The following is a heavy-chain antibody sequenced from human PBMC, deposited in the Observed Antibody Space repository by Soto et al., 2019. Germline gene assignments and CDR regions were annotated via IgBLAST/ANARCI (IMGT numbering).Heavy chain of an antibody. D-gene: IGHD6-13*01. Sequence: GGSLRLSCAASGFTFSSYAMHWVRQAPGKGLEWVAVISYDGSNKYYADSVRGRFTISRDNSKNTLYLQMNSLRAEDTAVYYCARVQLPYSSRWYVRAGSLGYPFDYWGEGTLVIVT. CDR2: ISYDGSNK. CDR3: ARVQLPYSSRWYVRAGSLGYPFDY. CDR1: GFTFSSYA. V-gene: IGHV3-30-3*01. J-gene: IGHJ4*02.